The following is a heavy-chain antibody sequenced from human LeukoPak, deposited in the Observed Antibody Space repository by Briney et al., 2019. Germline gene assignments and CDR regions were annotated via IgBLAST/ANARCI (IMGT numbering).Heavy chain of an antibody. V-gene: IGHV4-39*07. CDR1: GGSISSSSYY. Sequence: SETLSLTCTVSGGSISSSSYYWGWIRQPPGKGLEWIGSIYYSGSTYYNPSLKSRVTISVDTSKNQFSLKLSSVTAADTAVYYCARDPAAALLAGSLDVWGQGTTVTVSS. CDR2: IYYSGST. D-gene: IGHD6-13*01. CDR3: ARDPAAALLAGSLDV. J-gene: IGHJ6*02.